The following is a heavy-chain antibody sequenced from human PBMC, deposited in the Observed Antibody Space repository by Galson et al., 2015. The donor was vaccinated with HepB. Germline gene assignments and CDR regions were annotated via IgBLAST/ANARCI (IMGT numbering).Heavy chain of an antibody. V-gene: IGHV1-69*13. D-gene: IGHD3-3*01. CDR1: GDTFTDYI. CDR3: ATGTDKNFWNAYRLDY. Sequence: SVKVSCKASGDTFTDYIISWVRQAPRQGLEWMGGIIPIFGTPNYARKFQGRVTITADESTSTAYMELSSLTSEDTAMYYCATGTDKNFWNAYRLDYWGQGTLVTVSS. CDR2: IIPIFGTP. J-gene: IGHJ4*02.